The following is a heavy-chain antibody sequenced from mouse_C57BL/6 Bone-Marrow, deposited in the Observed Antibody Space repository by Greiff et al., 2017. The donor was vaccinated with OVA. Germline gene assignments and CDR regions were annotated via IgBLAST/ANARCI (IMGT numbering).Heavy chain of an antibody. CDR3: ARENYYGSHWYFDV. J-gene: IGHJ1*03. CDR2: IYPGDGDT. V-gene: IGHV1-82*01. CDR1: GYAFSSSW. Sequence: QVQLQQSGPELVKPGASVKISCKASGYAFSSSWMNWVKQRPGKGLEWIGRIYPGDGDTNYNGKFKGKATLTADKSSSTAYMQLSSLTSEDSAVYFCARENYYGSHWYFDVWGTGTTVTVSS. D-gene: IGHD1-1*01.